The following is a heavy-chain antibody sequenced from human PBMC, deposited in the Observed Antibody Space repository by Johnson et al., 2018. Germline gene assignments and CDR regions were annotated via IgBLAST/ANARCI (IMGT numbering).Heavy chain of an antibody. J-gene: IGHJ6*02. CDR3: ASLEQLVGDYYYGMDV. Sequence: VQLVESGAEVKKPGSSVKVSCKASGGTFSSYAISWVRQAPGQGLEWMGGIIPIFGTANYAQKFQGRVTITADESTSTAYMGRSSRRSEDTAVYYCASLEQLVGDYYYGMDVWGQGTTVTVSS. V-gene: IGHV1-69*01. CDR2: IIPIFGTA. CDR1: GGTFSSYA. D-gene: IGHD6-6*01.